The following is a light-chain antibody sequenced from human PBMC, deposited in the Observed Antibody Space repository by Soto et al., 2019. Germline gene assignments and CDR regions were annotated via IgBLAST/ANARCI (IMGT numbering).Light chain of an antibody. CDR2: GAS. J-gene: IGKJ4*01. CDR3: QQYNKWPLT. V-gene: IGKV3-15*01. CDR1: QSVSSN. Sequence: EVVMTQSPVTLSVSPGERATLSCRTSQSVSSNLAWYQHKPGQAPRLLIDGASTRATGIPARFSGSGSRTEFTLTISSLQSEDFAIYYCQQYNKWPLTFGGGTKVEIK.